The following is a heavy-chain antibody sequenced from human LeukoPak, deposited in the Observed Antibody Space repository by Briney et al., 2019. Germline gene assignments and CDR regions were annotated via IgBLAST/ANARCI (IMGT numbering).Heavy chain of an antibody. CDR3: ARVDTAMVFDY. Sequence: ASVTVSCKASGYSFTSYGISWVRQAPGQGLEWMGIINPSGGSTSYAQKFQGRVTMTRDTSTSTVYMELSSLRSEDTAVYYCARVDTAMVFDYWGQGTLVTVSS. D-gene: IGHD5-18*01. J-gene: IGHJ4*02. CDR2: INPSGGST. V-gene: IGHV1-46*01. CDR1: GYSFTSYG.